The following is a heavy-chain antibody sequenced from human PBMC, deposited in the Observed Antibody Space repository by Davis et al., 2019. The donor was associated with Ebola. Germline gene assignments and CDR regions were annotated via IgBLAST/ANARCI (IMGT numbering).Heavy chain of an antibody. CDR3: ARDKAVGFDY. CDR2: ISSSSSYI. J-gene: IGHJ4*02. V-gene: IGHV3-21*01. D-gene: IGHD6-19*01. Sequence: GESLKISCAASGFTFSSYSMNWVRQAPGKGLEWVSSISSSSSYIYYADSVKGRFTISRDNAKNSLYLQMNSLRAEDTAVYYCARDKAVGFDYWGQGTLVTVSS. CDR1: GFTFSSYS.